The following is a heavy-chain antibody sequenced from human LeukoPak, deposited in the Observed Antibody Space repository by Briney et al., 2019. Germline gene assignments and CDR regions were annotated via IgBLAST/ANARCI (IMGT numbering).Heavy chain of an antibody. J-gene: IGHJ2*01. CDR1: GFTFSSYG. CDR2: ISGSGGST. CDR3: ARVGVGTMVRAVSYWYFDL. V-gene: IGHV3-23*01. Sequence: GGSLRLSCAASGFTFSSYGMTWVRQAPGKGLEWVSGISGSGGSTYYEDSVKGRFTISRDNSKNTLYLQMNSLRAEDTAVYYCARVGVGTMVRAVSYWYFDLWGRGTLVTVSS. D-gene: IGHD3-10*01.